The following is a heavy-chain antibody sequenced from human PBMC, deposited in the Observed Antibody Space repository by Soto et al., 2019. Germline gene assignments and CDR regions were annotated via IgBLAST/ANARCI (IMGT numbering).Heavy chain of an antibody. Sequence: EVQLVESGGGLVKPGGSLRLSCAASGFTFSSYSMNWVRQAPGKGLEWVSSISSSSSYIYYADSVKGRFTISRDNAKNSLYLQMNSLRAEDTAVYYCARDQRTVTRPFFYYWGQGTLVTVSS. D-gene: IGHD4-17*01. CDR2: ISSSSSYI. CDR3: ARDQRTVTRPFFYY. CDR1: GFTFSSYS. J-gene: IGHJ4*02. V-gene: IGHV3-21*01.